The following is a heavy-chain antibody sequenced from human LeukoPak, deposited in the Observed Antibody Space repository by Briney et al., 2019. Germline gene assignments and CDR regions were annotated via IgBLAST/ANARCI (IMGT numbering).Heavy chain of an antibody. Sequence: GGSLRLSCAASGFTFSSYGMHWVRQAPGKGLEWVAVISYDGSNKYYADSVKGRFTISRDNAKNSLYLQMSSLRAEDTAVYYCARDYGSINTAQANDYWGQGTLVTVSS. D-gene: IGHD3-10*01. CDR3: ARDYGSINTAQANDY. CDR1: GFTFSSYG. CDR2: ISYDGSNK. J-gene: IGHJ4*02. V-gene: IGHV3-30*03.